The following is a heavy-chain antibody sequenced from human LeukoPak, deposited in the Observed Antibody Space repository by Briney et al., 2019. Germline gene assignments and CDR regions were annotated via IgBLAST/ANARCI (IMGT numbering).Heavy chain of an antibody. CDR2: ISGSGGST. CDR3: AKDLRGLYCSGGSCYFPSAFDI. V-gene: IGHV3-23*01. J-gene: IGHJ3*02. D-gene: IGHD2-15*01. Sequence: GGSLRLACAASGFTFSSYGMSWVRQAPGKGLEWVSAISGSGGSTYYADSVKGRFTISRDNSKNTLYLQMNSLRAEDTAVYYCAKDLRGLYCSGGSCYFPSAFDIWGQGTMVTVSS. CDR1: GFTFSSYG.